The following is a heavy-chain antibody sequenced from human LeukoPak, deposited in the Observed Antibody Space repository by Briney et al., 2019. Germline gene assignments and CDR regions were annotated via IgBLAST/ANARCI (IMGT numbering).Heavy chain of an antibody. D-gene: IGHD5-12*01. CDR3: TKWSGYGDS. CDR1: GFTFSAHS. Sequence: PGGSLRLSCAAPGFTFSAHSMTWVRQAPGKGLEWVSGISASGDATFYADSVKGRFTISRDNSKNTLDLQMNSLRAEDTAVYYCTKWSGYGDSWGQGTLVTVSS. V-gene: IGHV3-23*01. J-gene: IGHJ4*02. CDR2: ISASGDAT.